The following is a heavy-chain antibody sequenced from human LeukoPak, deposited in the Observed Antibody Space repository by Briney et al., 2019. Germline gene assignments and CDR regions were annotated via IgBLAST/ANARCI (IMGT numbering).Heavy chain of an antibody. Sequence: GGSLRLSCAASGFTFSTYAMTWVRQAPGQGLEWVSSITGNGEKTYYADSVKGRFTISRDNSKNTLYLQMNSLRAEDTAVYYCANTDYYDTSALDYWGQGTLVTVSS. D-gene: IGHD3-22*01. CDR1: GFTFSTYA. CDR2: ITGNGEKT. CDR3: ANTDYYDTSALDY. V-gene: IGHV3-23*01. J-gene: IGHJ4*02.